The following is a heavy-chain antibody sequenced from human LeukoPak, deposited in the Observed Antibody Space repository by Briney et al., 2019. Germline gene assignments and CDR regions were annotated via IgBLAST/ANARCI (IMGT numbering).Heavy chain of an antibody. Sequence: PGGSLRLSCAASGFTFSSYSMNWVRHAPGKGLEWVSAISSSSSYIYYADSVKGRFTISRDNAKNSLYLQMNSLRAEDTAVYYCASLGIAAAGRDYFDYWGQGTLVTVSS. CDR2: ISSSSSYI. CDR1: GFTFSSYS. CDR3: ASLGIAAAGRDYFDY. V-gene: IGHV3-21*01. J-gene: IGHJ4*02. D-gene: IGHD6-13*01.